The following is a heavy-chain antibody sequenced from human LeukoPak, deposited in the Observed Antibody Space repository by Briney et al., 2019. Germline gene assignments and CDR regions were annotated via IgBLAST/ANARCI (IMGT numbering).Heavy chain of an antibody. V-gene: IGHV4-34*01. CDR3: ARGALLGYCSGGSCKDFDY. J-gene: IGHJ4*02. CDR2: INHSGST. D-gene: IGHD2-15*01. Sequence: RPSETLSLTCAVYGGSFGGYYWSWIRQPPGKGLEWIGEINHSGSTNYNPSLKSRVTISVDTSKNQFSLKLSSVTAADTAVYYCARGALLGYCSGGSCKDFDYWGQGTLVTVSS. CDR1: GGSFGGYY.